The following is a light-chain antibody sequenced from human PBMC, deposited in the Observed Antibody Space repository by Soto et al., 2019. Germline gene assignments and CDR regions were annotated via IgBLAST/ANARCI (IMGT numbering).Light chain of an antibody. CDR2: GAS. CDR3: QQYGSSH. Sequence: EIVLTQSPATLSVSPGERATLSCRASQSVSSNLAWYQQKPGQAPRLLIYGASSRATGIPDRFSGSGSGTDLTLTISRLEPEDFAVYYCQQYGSSHFGGGTKVDI. V-gene: IGKV3-20*01. J-gene: IGKJ4*01. CDR1: QSVSSN.